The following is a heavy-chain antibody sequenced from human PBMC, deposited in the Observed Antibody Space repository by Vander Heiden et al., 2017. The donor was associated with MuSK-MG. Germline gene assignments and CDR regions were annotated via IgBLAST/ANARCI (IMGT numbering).Heavy chain of an antibody. J-gene: IGHJ4*02. V-gene: IGHV3-23*01. D-gene: IGHD1-26*01. CDR1: GFTFSDYA. CDR2: MSENSGRK. Sequence: EMQLLESGGGLIQPGGSLRLSCAASGFTFSDYAMTWVRQAPGKGLEWVSGMSENSGRKNYADSVEGRFTISRDNSKKTLYLQMNALRAEDTAVYYCAKEGMGGSYDYWGQGTLVTVSS. CDR3: AKEGMGGSYDY.